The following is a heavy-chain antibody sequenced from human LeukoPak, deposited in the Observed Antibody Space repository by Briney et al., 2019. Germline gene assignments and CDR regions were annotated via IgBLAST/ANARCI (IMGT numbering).Heavy chain of an antibody. CDR1: GDSVSNNRTA. V-gene: IGHV6-1*01. J-gene: IGHJ4*02. CDR2: TYYRSKWDN. D-gene: IGHD3-10*01. Sequence: SQTLSLTCAISGDSVSNNRTAWNWTRQSPSRGLEWLGRTYYRSKWDNDYAVSVKGRITINPDTTKNQFSLQLKSLTPEDTAVYYCARGSPGPTDYWGQGTLVTVSS. CDR3: ARGSPGPTDY.